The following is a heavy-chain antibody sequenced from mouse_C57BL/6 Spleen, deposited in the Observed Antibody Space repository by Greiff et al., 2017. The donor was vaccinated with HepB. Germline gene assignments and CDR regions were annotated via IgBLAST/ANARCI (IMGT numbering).Heavy chain of an antibody. CDR3: ARVSSAWFAY. D-gene: IGHD1-1*01. J-gene: IGHJ3*01. Sequence: PGASVKMSCKASGYTFTSYWITWVKQRPGQGLEWIGDIYPGSGSTNYNEKFKSKATLTVDTSSSTAYMQLSSLTSEDSAVYYCARVSSAWFAYWGQGTLVTVSA. CDR1: GYTFTSYW. V-gene: IGHV1-55*01. CDR2: IYPGSGST.